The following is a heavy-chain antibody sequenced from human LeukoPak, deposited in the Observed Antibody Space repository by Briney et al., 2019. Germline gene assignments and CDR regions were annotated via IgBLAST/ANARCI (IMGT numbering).Heavy chain of an antibody. D-gene: IGHD3-10*01. CDR2: IYHSGST. CDR3: VRANVLLWFGGAFDI. J-gene: IGHJ3*02. CDR1: GYSISSGYY. V-gene: IGHV4-38-2*01. Sequence: SETLFLTCAVSGYSISSGYYWGWIRQPPGKGLEWIGSIYHSGSTYYNPSLKSRVTISVDTSKNQFSLKLSSVTAADTAVYYCVRANVLLWFGGAFDIWGQGTMVTVSS.